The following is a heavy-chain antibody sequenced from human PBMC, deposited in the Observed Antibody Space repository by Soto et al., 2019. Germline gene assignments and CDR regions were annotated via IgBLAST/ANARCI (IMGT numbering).Heavy chain of an antibody. CDR2: IHPEGST. J-gene: IGHJ5*02. CDR3: ARGLVWFDP. D-gene: IGHD2-21*01. Sequence: SETLSLTCAVSGGSISDGHHSWSWIRQPPGKGLEWIGYIHPEGSTYYNPSLKGRVTMSVDRSKNQFSLNLISVTAADTAVYYCARGLVWFDPWGQGTLVTVSS. CDR1: GGSISDGHHS. V-gene: IGHV4-30-2*01.